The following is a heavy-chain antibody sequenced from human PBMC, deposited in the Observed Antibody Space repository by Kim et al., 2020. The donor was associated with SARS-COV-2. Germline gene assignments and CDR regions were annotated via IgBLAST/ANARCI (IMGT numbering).Heavy chain of an antibody. Sequence: SETLSLTCTVSGGSISSSSYYWGWIRQPPGKGLEWIGSIYYSGSTYYNPSLKSRVTISVDTSKNQFSLKLSSVTAADTAVYYCARDGLPAAYLLIGFKRTADYYYGMDVWGQGTTVTVSS. J-gene: IGHJ6*02. CDR2: IYYSGST. V-gene: IGHV4-39*07. CDR3: ARDGLPAAYLLIGFKRTADYYYGMDV. CDR1: GGSISSSSYY. D-gene: IGHD2-2*01.